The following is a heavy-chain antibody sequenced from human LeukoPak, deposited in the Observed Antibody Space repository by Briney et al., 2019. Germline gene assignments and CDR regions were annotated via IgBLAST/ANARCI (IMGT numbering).Heavy chain of an antibody. D-gene: IGHD3-10*01. V-gene: IGHV3-30*18. CDR3: AKDLRGTMVRGVIGY. J-gene: IGHJ4*02. CDR2: ISYDGSNK. Sequence: GGSLRLSCAASGFTFSSYGMHWVRQAPGKGLEWVAVISYDGSNKYYADSVKGRFTISRDNSKNTLYLQMNSLRAEDTAVYYCAKDLRGTMVRGVIGYWGQGTLVTVSS. CDR1: GFTFSSYG.